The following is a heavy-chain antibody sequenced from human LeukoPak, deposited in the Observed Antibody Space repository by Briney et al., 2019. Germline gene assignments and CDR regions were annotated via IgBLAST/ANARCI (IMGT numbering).Heavy chain of an antibody. Sequence: GGSLRLSCAASGFTFSSYAMSWVRQAPGKGLEWVSAISGSGGSTYYADSVKGRFTIPRDNSKNTLYLQMNSLRAEDTAVYYCAKSLDYGDSSFDYWGQGTLVTVSS. CDR1: GFTFSSYA. J-gene: IGHJ4*02. CDR2: ISGSGGST. V-gene: IGHV3-23*01. CDR3: AKSLDYGDSSFDY. D-gene: IGHD4-17*01.